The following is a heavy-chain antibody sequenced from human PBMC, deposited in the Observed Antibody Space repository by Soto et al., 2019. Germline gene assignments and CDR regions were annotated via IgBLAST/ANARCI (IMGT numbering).Heavy chain of an antibody. CDR2: ISGSGGST. Sequence: VQLLESGGGLVQPGGSLRLSCAASGFTFSSYAMSWVRQAPGKGLEWVSAISGSGGSTYYADSVKGRFTISRDNSKNTLYLQMNSLRAEDTAVYYCSTGYSSGWYYYYYGMDVWGQGTTVTVSS. D-gene: IGHD6-19*01. V-gene: IGHV3-23*01. CDR1: GFTFSSYA. J-gene: IGHJ6*02. CDR3: STGYSSGWYYYYYGMDV.